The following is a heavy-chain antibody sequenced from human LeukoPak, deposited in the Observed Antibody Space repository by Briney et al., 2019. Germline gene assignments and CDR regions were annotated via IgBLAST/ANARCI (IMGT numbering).Heavy chain of an antibody. CDR2: ISSSSGTI. J-gene: IGHJ4*02. CDR3: ASKDYGPSDY. V-gene: IGHV3-48*04. D-gene: IGHD4/OR15-4a*01. Sequence: PGGSLRLSCAASGFTFSSYSMNWVRQAPGKGLEWVSYISSSSGTIYYADSVKGRFTISRDNAKNSLYLQMNSLRAEDTAVYYCASKDYGPSDYWGQGTLVTVSS. CDR1: GFTFSSYS.